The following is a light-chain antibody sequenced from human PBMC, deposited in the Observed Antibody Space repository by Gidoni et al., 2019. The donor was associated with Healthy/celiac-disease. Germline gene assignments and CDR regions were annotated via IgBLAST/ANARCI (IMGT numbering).Light chain of an antibody. CDR2: DAS. J-gene: IGKJ1*01. Sequence: EIVLTQSPATLSLSPGARATLSCRASQSVSSYLAWYQQKPGQAPRLLIYDASNRATGIPARVSGSGSGTDFTLTISSLEPEDFAVYYCQQRSNWPWTFGQGTKVEIK. CDR1: QSVSSY. CDR3: QQRSNWPWT. V-gene: IGKV3-11*01.